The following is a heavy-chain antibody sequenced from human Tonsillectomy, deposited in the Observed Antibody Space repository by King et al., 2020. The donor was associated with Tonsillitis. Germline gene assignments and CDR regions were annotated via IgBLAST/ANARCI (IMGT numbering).Heavy chain of an antibody. J-gene: IGHJ6*02. V-gene: IGHV1-46*03. CDR3: ARDSGPISGVVITQTHYYYYGMDV. CDR2: INPSGGST. Sequence: VQLVESGAEVKKPGASVKVSCKASGYTFTSYYMHWVRQAPGQGLEWMGIINPSGGSTSYAQKFQGRVTMTRDTSTSTVYMELSSLRSVDTAVYYCARDSGPISGVVITQTHYYYYGMDVWGQGTTVTVSS. CDR1: GYTFTSYY. D-gene: IGHD3-3*02.